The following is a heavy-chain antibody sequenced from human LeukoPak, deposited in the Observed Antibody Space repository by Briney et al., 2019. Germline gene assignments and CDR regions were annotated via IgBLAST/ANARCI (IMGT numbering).Heavy chain of an antibody. Sequence: GGSLTLSCAASGFTFSSYAMSWVREAPARGLEWVSSLRGNGDAFYADSVKGRFTLSRDESRNTVYLHLNNLRVEDTAVYYCAKLGGQEVHNYYVAVWGKGTTVAVSS. CDR2: LRGNGDA. CDR1: GFTFSSYA. V-gene: IGHV3-23*01. CDR3: AKLGGQEVHNYYVAV. J-gene: IGHJ6*03. D-gene: IGHD3-16*01.